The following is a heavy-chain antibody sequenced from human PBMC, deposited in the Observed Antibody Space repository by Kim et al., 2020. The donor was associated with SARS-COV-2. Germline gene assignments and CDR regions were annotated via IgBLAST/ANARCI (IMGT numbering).Heavy chain of an antibody. V-gene: IGHV1-24*01. D-gene: IGHD6-13*01. CDR3: ATSAAAGRLYWFDP. Sequence: AQQFQAKVTMTEDTSTDTAYMELSSLKSEDTAVYYCATSAAAGRLYWFDPWGQGTLVTVSS. J-gene: IGHJ5*02.